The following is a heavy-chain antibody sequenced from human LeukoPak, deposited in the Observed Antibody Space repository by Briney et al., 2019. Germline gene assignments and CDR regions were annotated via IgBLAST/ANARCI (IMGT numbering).Heavy chain of an antibody. J-gene: IGHJ4*02. CDR1: GFTFDDYA. Sequence: GGSLRLSCAASGFTFDDYAMHWVRQAPGKGLEWVSGISWNSGSMGYADSVKGRFTISRDNPKNSLYLQMNSLRAEDTALYYCAKGYHTPAGRSFDYWGQGTLVTVSS. D-gene: IGHD2-2*01. CDR2: ISWNSGSM. CDR3: AKGYHTPAGRSFDY. V-gene: IGHV3-9*01.